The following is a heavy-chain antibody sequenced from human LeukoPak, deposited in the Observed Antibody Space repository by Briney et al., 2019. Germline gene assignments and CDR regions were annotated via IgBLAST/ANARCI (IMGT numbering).Heavy chain of an antibody. D-gene: IGHD3-16*02. J-gene: IGHJ4*02. V-gene: IGHV3-20*04. CDR2: ISWNGRNT. CDR3: ARVAYDNVWGSYRQYTFDY. Sequence: GGSLLLSCAASGFTFDDYDLNWVRQAPGKGLEWVSGISWNGRNTSYAESLKGRFTISRDNAKNSLYLQMNSLRAEDTAVYYCARVAYDNVWGSYRQYTFDYWGQGTLVTVSA. CDR1: GFTFDDYD.